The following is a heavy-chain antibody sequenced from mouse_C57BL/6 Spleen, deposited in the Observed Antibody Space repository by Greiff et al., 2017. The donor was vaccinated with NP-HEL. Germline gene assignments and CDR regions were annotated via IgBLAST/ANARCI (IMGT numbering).Heavy chain of an antibody. D-gene: IGHD2-1*01. J-gene: IGHJ2*01. CDR3: ARGAFYYGNSVY. Sequence: QVQLQQPGAELVKPGASVKLSCKASGYTFTSYWMQWVKQRPGQGLEWIGEIDPSDSYTNYNQKFKGKATLPVDTSSSTAYMQLSSLTSEDSAVYYCARGAFYYGNSVYWGQGTTLTVSS. CDR1: GYTFTSYW. CDR2: IDPSDSYT. V-gene: IGHV1-50*01.